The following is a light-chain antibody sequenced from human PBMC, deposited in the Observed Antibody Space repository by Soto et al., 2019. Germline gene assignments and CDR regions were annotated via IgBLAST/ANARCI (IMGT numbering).Light chain of an antibody. Sequence: AIQMTQSPSSLSASVGDRVTITCRASQGIRNELAWYQQKPGKAPHLLIYAASTLQSGVPPRFSGSGSGTDFTLTISSLQPEDFATYFCLQDHSYPRTFGQGTKLEIK. CDR3: LQDHSYPRT. CDR1: QGIRNE. V-gene: IGKV1-6*01. CDR2: AAS. J-gene: IGKJ2*01.